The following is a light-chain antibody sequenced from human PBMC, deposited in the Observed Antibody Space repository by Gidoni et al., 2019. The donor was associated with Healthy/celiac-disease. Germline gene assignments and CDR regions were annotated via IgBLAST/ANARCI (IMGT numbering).Light chain of an antibody. CDR1: QSISSY. J-gene: IGKJ2*03. Sequence: DIQMTQSPSSLSASVGDRVTITCRASQSISSYLNWYQQKPGKAPKLLIYAASSLQSGVPSRFSGSGSGTDFTLTISSLQPEEFATYYCQQRSNSFXXXTKLEIK. CDR2: AAS. CDR3: QQRSNS. V-gene: IGKV1-39*01.